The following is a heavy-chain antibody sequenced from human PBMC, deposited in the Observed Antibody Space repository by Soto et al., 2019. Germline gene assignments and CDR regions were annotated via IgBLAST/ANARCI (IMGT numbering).Heavy chain of an antibody. J-gene: IGHJ6*02. CDR2: INPNSGGT. CDR1: GYTFTGYY. D-gene: IGHD4-17*01. Sequence: GASVKVSCKASGYTFTGYYMHWVRQAPGQGLEWMGWINPNSGGTNYAQKFQGRVTMTRDTSISTAYMELSSLRSEDTAVYYCARGEYGDYTMNYYYGMDVWGQGTTVTVSS. V-gene: IGHV1-2*02. CDR3: ARGEYGDYTMNYYYGMDV.